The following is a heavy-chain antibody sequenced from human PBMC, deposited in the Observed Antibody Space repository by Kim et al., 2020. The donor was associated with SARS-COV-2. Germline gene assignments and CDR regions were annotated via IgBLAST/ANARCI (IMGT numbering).Heavy chain of an antibody. J-gene: IGHJ4*02. CDR3: ARGKAAAPDY. Sequence: YRYYADSVKGRFTISRDNAKNSLYLQMNSLRAEDTAVYYCARGKAAAPDYWGQGTLVTVSS. D-gene: IGHD6-13*01. V-gene: IGHV3-21*01. CDR2: YR.